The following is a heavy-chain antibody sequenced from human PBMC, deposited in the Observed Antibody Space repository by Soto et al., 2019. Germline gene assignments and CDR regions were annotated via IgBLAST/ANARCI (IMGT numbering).Heavy chain of an antibody. V-gene: IGHV3-33*01. Sequence: QVQLVESGGGVVQPGRSLRLSCAASGFTFSSYGMHWVRQAPGKGLEWVAVIWYDGSNKYYADSVKGRFTISRDNSKNTLYLQMNSLRAEDTAVYYCARAGYYYDSSGSPPFDYWGQGTLVTVSS. CDR3: ARAGYYYDSSGSPPFDY. CDR2: IWYDGSNK. J-gene: IGHJ4*02. D-gene: IGHD3-22*01. CDR1: GFTFSSYG.